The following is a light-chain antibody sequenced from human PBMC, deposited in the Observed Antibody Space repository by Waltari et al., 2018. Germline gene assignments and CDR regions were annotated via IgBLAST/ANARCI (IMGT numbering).Light chain of an antibody. Sequence: QSALTQPPSASGSPGQSVTISCTGTSSDVGGYKFVSWYQQHPGRAPKLMIYEVNQRPSGVPVGFPGSKPGTTASLPVSGFQAGDGADYYCSSYACSNNLVFGAGTKVTVL. CDR2: EVN. CDR1: SSDVGGYKF. CDR3: SSYACSNNLV. V-gene: IGLV2-8*01. J-gene: IGLJ1*01.